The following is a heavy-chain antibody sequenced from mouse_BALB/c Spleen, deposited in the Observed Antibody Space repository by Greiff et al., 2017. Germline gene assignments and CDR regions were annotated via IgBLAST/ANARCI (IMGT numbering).Heavy chain of an antibody. CDR2: IDPETGGT. V-gene: IGHV1-15*01. CDR3: ARCYGSSYWYFDV. CDR1: GYTFTDYE. Sequence: QVQLQQSGAELVRPGASVTLSCKASGYTFTDYEMHWVKQTPVHGLEWIGAIDPETGGTAYNQKFKDKATLTVDKSSSTAYMQLSSPTSEDSAVYYCARCYGSSYWYFDVWGAGTTVTVSS. D-gene: IGHD1-1*01. J-gene: IGHJ1*01.